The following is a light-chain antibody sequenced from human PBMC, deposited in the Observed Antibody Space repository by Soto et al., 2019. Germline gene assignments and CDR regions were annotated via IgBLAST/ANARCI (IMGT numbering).Light chain of an antibody. CDR2: EVS. J-gene: IGLJ1*01. CDR3: SSYTTSSARV. CDR1: SSDVGIYNY. V-gene: IGLV2-14*01. Sequence: SALTQPASVSGPPGQSIAISCTGSSSDVGIYNYVSWYQQHPGKVPKLIIYEVSNRPSGVSNRFSGSKSGNTASLTISGLQAEDEADYYCSSYTTSSARVFGTGTKVTVL.